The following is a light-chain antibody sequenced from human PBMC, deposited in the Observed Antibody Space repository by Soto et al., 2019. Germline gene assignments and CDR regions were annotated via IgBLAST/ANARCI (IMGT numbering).Light chain of an antibody. Sequence: KMTQSPSSLSASVGDIVTIAFQASQNINNYLNWYQQKPGRAPKLLIYDASNLEAGVPSRFRGSGSGTDFTFTISRLQPEDLATYYCQQYEIRPTFGQGTRLEIK. CDR3: QQYEIRPT. CDR2: DAS. V-gene: IGKV1-33*01. J-gene: IGKJ5*01. CDR1: QNINNY.